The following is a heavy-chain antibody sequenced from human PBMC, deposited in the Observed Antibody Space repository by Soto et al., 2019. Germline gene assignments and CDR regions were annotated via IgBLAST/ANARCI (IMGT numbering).Heavy chain of an antibody. CDR3: ARPKLEPRPEAFDI. CDR2: IYPGESDA. CDR1: GYSFTSYW. V-gene: IGHV5-51*01. D-gene: IGHD1-1*01. J-gene: IGHJ3*02. Sequence: PGESLKISCKGSGYSFTSYWIGWVRQMPGKGLGWMGIIYPGESDARYSPTFQGQVTISADKAISTADPQWSSLKASDTAMYYCARPKLEPRPEAFDIWGQGTMVTVSS.